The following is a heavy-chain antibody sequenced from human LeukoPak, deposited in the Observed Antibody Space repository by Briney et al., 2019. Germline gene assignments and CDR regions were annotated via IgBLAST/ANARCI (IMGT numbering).Heavy chain of an antibody. D-gene: IGHD2-2*01. CDR3: ARDIVVVPRYYYYAMDV. Sequence: ASVKVSCKASGYTFTSYGISWVRQAPGQGLEWMGWISAYNGNTNCAQKLQGRVTMTTDTSTSTAYMELRSLRSDDTAVYYCARDIVVVPRYYYYAMDVWGQGTTVTVSS. CDR1: GYTFTSYG. V-gene: IGHV1-18*01. CDR2: ISAYNGNT. J-gene: IGHJ6*02.